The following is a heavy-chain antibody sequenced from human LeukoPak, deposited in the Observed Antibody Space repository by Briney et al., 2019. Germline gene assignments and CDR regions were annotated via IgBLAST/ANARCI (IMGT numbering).Heavy chain of an antibody. CDR2: INPSGGST. D-gene: IGHD6-13*01. CDR3: ARVRAAAIDY. J-gene: IGHJ4*02. CDR1: GYPFTNYY. V-gene: IGHV1-46*01. Sequence: GASVKVSCKSSGYPFTNYYIHWVRQAPGQGLEYMGIINPSGGSTSYAQKFQGRVTMTRDTSTNTVYMELSSLRSEDTAVYYCARVRAAAIDYWGQGTLVTVSS.